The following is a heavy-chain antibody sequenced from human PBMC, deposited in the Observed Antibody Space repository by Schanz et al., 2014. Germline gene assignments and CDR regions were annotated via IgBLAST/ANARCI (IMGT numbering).Heavy chain of an antibody. Sequence: QVQLVQSGAEVKKPGASVKVSCKASGYSFISHAIHWVRQAPGQRLEWMGWINAANGNTRYSQKLQGRVTMTADTSTSTAYMDLRSLRSDDTAVYYCARGGYSSGWYDRDIAHFDYWGQGTLVTVSS. CDR1: GYSFISHA. V-gene: IGHV1-3*01. D-gene: IGHD6-19*01. CDR3: ARGGYSSGWYDRDIAHFDY. CDR2: INAANGNT. J-gene: IGHJ4*02.